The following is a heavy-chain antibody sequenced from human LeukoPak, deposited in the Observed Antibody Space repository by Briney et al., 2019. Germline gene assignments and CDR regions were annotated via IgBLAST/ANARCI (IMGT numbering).Heavy chain of an antibody. Sequence: GASVKVSCKASGYTFTSYGISWVRQAPGQGLEWMGWINPNSGGTKYAQRFQGRVTMTRDTSISTAYMELSSLRSDDSAVYFCARGIAVTGTLFDYWGQGTLVTVSS. J-gene: IGHJ4*02. CDR2: INPNSGGT. CDR1: GYTFTSYG. V-gene: IGHV1-2*02. CDR3: ARGIAVTGTLFDY. D-gene: IGHD6-13*01.